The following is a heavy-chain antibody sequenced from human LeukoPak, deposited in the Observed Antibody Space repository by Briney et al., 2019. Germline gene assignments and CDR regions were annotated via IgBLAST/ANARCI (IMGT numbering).Heavy chain of an antibody. CDR1: GGSISSGDYY. CDR2: IYYSGNT. J-gene: IGHJ5*02. Sequence: SQTLSLTCTVSGGSISSGDYYWSWIRQPPGKGLEWIGYIYYSGNTYYNPSLKSRITISVDTSKNQFSLKLSSVTAADTAVYYCAGGVTMVRGVPPNWFDPWGQGTLVTVSS. D-gene: IGHD3-10*01. V-gene: IGHV4-30-4*08. CDR3: AGGVTMVRGVPPNWFDP.